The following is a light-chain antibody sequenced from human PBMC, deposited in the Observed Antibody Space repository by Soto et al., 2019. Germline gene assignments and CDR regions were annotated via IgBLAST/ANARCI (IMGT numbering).Light chain of an antibody. CDR3: QQDNSYWT. J-gene: IGKJ1*01. V-gene: IGKV1-5*03. Sequence: DIQMTQSPSTLSASVGDSVTITCRASQSISSWLAWYQQKPGKAPKLLIYKASSLESGGPSRFSGSGSGTEFTLTISSLQPDDFATYYCQQDNSYWTFGQGTKVEIK. CDR2: KAS. CDR1: QSISSW.